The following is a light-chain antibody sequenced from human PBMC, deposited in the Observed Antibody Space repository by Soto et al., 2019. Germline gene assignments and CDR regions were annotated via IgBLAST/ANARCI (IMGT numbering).Light chain of an antibody. CDR1: SSNIGAGYD. CDR3: SSYAGSNNFV. Sequence: QSVLTQPPSVSGAPGQRVTISCTGSSSNIGAGYDVHWYQHLPGTAPKLLIYGNNNRPSGVPDRFSGSRSGTSASLAITGLQAEDEADYYCSSYAGSNNFVFGTGTKVTVL. J-gene: IGLJ1*01. V-gene: IGLV1-40*01. CDR2: GNN.